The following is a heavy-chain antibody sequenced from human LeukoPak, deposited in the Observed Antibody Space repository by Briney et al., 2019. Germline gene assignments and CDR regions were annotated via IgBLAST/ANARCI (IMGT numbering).Heavy chain of an antibody. CDR3: ARVRQSHSGSPRWFDP. J-gene: IGHJ5*02. V-gene: IGHV1-2*02. CDR1: GYTFTDYY. D-gene: IGHD1-26*01. CDR2: INPNSGGT. Sequence: GASVKVSCKASGYTFTDYYMHWVRQAPGQGLEWMGWINPNSGGTNYAQKFQGRVTMTRDTSISTAYMEPSRLRSDDTAVYYCARVRQSHSGSPRWFDPWGQGTLVTVSS.